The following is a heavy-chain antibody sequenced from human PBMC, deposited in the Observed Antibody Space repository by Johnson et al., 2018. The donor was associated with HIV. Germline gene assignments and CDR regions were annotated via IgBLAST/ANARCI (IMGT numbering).Heavy chain of an antibody. CDR2: IRYDGSNK. CDR3: AKGRLVGATTYDAFDI. Sequence: QVQLVESGGGVVQPGGSLRLSCAASGFTFSSYGMHWVRQAPGKGLEWVAFIRYDGSNKYYADSVKGRFTISRDKSKNTLYLTMNSLSAEDTAVYYCAKGRLVGATTYDAFDIWGQGTMVTVSS. D-gene: IGHD1-26*01. V-gene: IGHV3-30*02. J-gene: IGHJ3*02. CDR1: GFTFSSYG.